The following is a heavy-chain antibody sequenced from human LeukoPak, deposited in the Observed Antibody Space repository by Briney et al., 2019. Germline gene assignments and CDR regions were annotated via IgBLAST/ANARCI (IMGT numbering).Heavy chain of an antibody. D-gene: IGHD3-9*01. J-gene: IGHJ6*03. CDR2: FSAYNGNT. CDR3: ARRRRYLRQTSSYYYYMDV. Sequence: VASVKVSCKASGYTFTSYGISWVRQAPGQGLEWMGWFSAYNGNTNYAQKLQGRVTMTTDTSTSTAYMELRSLRSDDTAVYYCARRRRYLRQTSSYYYYMDVWGKGTTVTVSS. CDR1: GYTFTSYG. V-gene: IGHV1-18*01.